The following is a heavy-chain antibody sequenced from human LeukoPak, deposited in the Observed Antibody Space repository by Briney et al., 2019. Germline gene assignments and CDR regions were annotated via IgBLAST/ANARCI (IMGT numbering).Heavy chain of an antibody. Sequence: GGSLRLSCAASGFTFSSYWMSWVRQAPGKGLEWVANIKQDGSEKYYVDSVKGRFTISRDNVKNSLYLQMNSLRAEDTAVYYCARDRYSSGPREGYFDYWGQGTLVTVSS. J-gene: IGHJ4*02. CDR1: GFTFSSYW. CDR3: ARDRYSSGPREGYFDY. V-gene: IGHV3-7*01. CDR2: IKQDGSEK. D-gene: IGHD6-19*01.